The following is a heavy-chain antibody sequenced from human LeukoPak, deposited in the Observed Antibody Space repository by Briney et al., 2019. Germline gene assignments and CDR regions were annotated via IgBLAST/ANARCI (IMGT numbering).Heavy chain of an antibody. CDR3: ARGTAGNQDY. CDR1: GGSISSGSYY. D-gene: IGHD4-23*01. CDR2: IYTSGST. J-gene: IGHJ4*02. Sequence: PSETLSLTCTVSGGSISSGSYYWSWIRQPAGKGLEWIGRIYTSGSTNYNPSLKSRVTISVDTSKNQFSLKLSSVTAADTAVYYCARGTAGNQDYWGQGTLVTVSS. V-gene: IGHV4-61*02.